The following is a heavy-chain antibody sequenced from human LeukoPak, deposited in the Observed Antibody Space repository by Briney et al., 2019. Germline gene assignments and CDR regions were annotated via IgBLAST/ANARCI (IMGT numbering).Heavy chain of an antibody. CDR1: AGSFSGYY. CDR3: AVDIVVVPGWFDP. Sequence: SETLSLTCAVYAGSFSGYYWSWLRQPPGKGLEWIGEINHSGSTNYNPSLKSRVTISVDTSKNQFSLKLSSVTAADTAVYYCAVDIVVVPGWFDPWGQGTLVTVSS. J-gene: IGHJ5*02. D-gene: IGHD2-2*01. V-gene: IGHV4-34*01. CDR2: INHSGST.